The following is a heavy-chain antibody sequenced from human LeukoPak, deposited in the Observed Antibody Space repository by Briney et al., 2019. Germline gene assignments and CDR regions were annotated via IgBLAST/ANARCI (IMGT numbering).Heavy chain of an antibody. D-gene: IGHD6-6*01. V-gene: IGHV1-69*04. CDR2: IIPILGIA. CDR1: GGTFSSYA. CDR3: ARRGQLVGMDV. Sequence: SVKVSCKASGGTFSSYAISWVRQAPGQGLEWMGRIIPILGIANYAQKFQGRVTITADKSTSTAYMELSSLRSEDTAVYYCARRGQLVGMDVWGQGTTVTVSS. J-gene: IGHJ6*02.